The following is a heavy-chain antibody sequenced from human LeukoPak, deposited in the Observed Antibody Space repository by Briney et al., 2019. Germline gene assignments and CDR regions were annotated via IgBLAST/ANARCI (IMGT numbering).Heavy chain of an antibody. CDR1: GGSISSGGYY. J-gene: IGHJ6*03. V-gene: IGHV4-31*03. CDR3: ARGTEYQTFYYYYYMDV. D-gene: IGHD2-2*01. Sequence: SETLSLTCTVSGGSISSGGYYWNWIRQHPGKGLEWIGYIYYSGSTYYNPSLKSRVTISVDTFENQFSLKLSSVTAADMAMYYCARGTEYQTFYYYYYMDVWGKGTTVTVSS. CDR2: IYYSGST.